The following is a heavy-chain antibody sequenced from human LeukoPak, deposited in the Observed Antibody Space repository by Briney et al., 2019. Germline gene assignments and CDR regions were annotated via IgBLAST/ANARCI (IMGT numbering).Heavy chain of an antibody. CDR2: ISGSGGST. V-gene: IGHV3-23*01. Sequence: PGGSLRLSCAASGFTVSSYAMSWVRQAPGKGLEWVSAISGSGGSTYYADSVKGRFTISRDNSKNTLYLQMNSLRAEDTAVYYCAKLTRSSYSPFDYWGQGTLVTVSS. CDR1: GFTVSSYA. D-gene: IGHD2-15*01. J-gene: IGHJ4*02. CDR3: AKLTRSSYSPFDY.